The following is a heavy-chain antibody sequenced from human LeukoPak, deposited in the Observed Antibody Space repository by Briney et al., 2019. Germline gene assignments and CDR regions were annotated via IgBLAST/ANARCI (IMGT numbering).Heavy chain of an antibody. CDR1: GFTFSSYG. D-gene: IGHD4-17*01. V-gene: IGHV3-30*02. Sequence: GRSLRLSCAASGFTFSSYGMHWVRQAPGKGLEWVAFIRYDGSNKYYADSVKGRFTISRDNSKNTLYLQMNSLRAEDTAVYYCAKSRTVTPGGRYYFDYWGQGTLVTVSS. J-gene: IGHJ4*02. CDR3: AKSRTVTPGGRYYFDY. CDR2: IRYDGSNK.